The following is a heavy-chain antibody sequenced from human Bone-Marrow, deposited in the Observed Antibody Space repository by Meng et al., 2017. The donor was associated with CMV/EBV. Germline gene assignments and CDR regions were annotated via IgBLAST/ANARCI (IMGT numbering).Heavy chain of an antibody. D-gene: IGHD1-26*01. CDR3: AKDRQWELLGDYYYYYGMDV. V-gene: IGHV3-30*02. Sequence: GESLKISCAASGFTFSSYGMHWVRQAPGKGLEWVAFIRYDGSNKYYADSVKGRFTISRDNSKNTLYLQMYSLRAEDTAVYYCAKDRQWELLGDYYYYYGMDVWGQGTTVTVSS. CDR2: IRYDGSNK. J-gene: IGHJ6*02. CDR1: GFTFSSYG.